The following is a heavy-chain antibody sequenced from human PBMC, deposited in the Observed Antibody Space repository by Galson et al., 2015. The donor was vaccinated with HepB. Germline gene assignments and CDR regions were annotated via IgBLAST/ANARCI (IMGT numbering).Heavy chain of an antibody. CDR3: AKDLWATVTPYFNY. CDR1: GFTFTSYA. V-gene: IGHV3-23*01. CDR2: ISSSGGST. Sequence: SLRLSCAASGFTFTSYAMSWVRQAPGKGLEWVSAISSSGGSTYYADTVKGRFTISRDISKNTLYLQMNSLRAEDTAVYYCAKDLWATVTPYFNYWGQGTLVTVSS. J-gene: IGHJ4*02. D-gene: IGHD4-17*01.